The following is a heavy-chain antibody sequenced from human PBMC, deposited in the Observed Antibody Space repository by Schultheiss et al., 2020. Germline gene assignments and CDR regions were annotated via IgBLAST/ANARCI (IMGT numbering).Heavy chain of an antibody. CDR3: ARATRGYSYVLDY. Sequence: GGSLRLSCAASGFTFSSYGMHWVRQAPGKGLEWVAVIWYDGSNKYYADSVKGRFTVSRDISRNMLHLQMNSLRAEDTALYYCARATRGYSYVLDYWGQGTLVTVSS. CDR2: IWYDGSNK. V-gene: IGHV3-33*01. J-gene: IGHJ4*02. D-gene: IGHD5-18*01. CDR1: GFTFSSYG.